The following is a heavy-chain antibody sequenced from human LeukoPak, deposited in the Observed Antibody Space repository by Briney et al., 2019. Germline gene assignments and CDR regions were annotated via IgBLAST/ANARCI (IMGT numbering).Heavy chain of an antibody. Sequence: GGSLRLSCAASGFTFSSYWMHWVRQAPGKGLVWVSRINSDGSSTTYADSVKGRFTISRDNAKNTLYLQMNSLRAEDTAVYYCAREAAAVGAWYFDLWGRGTLVTVSS. CDR2: INSDGSST. J-gene: IGHJ2*01. CDR3: AREAAAVGAWYFDL. D-gene: IGHD6-13*01. V-gene: IGHV3-74*01. CDR1: GFTFSSYW.